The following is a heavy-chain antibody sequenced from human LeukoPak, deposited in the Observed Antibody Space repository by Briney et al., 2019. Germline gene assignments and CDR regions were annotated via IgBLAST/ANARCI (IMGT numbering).Heavy chain of an antibody. CDR1: GFTFSSNW. CDR2: IKQDESEK. CDR3: ARGNLFTGWYDLYYFDY. V-gene: IGHV3-7*01. J-gene: IGHJ4*02. Sequence: PGGSLRLSCAASGFTFSSNWMSWVRQAPGKGLEWVANIKQDESEKYYVDSVKGRFTISRDNAKNSLYLQMNSLRAEDTAVYHCARGNLFTGWYDLYYFDYWGQGTLVTVSS. D-gene: IGHD6-19*01.